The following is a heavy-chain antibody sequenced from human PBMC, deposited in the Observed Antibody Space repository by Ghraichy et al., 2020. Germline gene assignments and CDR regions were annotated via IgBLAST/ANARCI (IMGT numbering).Heavy chain of an antibody. CDR1: GYTFTSYD. Sequence: ASVKVSCKASGYTFTSYDINWVRQATGQGLEWMGWMNPNSGNTGYAQKFQGRVTMTRNTSISTAYMELSSLRSEDTAVYYCARGGEIMPKGIPAAVYYYYMDVWGKGTTVTVSS. CDR3: ARGGEIMPKGIPAAVYYYYMDV. V-gene: IGHV1-8*01. J-gene: IGHJ6*03. CDR2: MNPNSGNT. D-gene: IGHD2-2*01.